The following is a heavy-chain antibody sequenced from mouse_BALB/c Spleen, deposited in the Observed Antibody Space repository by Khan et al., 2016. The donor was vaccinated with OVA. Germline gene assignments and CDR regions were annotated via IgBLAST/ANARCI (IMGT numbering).Heavy chain of an antibody. CDR3: ARDSIDY. J-gene: IGHJ2*01. CDR1: GYTFSTYW. Sequence: QVQLKESGAELAKPAASVKMSCKASGYTFSTYWIHWVRQRPGQGLEWIGYINPSSGYTYYYQTLNDMAILTTDKSSRTVYMILSRLTSEDSAVFYCARDSIDYWGQGTTLTVSS. V-gene: IGHV1-7*01. CDR2: INPSSGYT. D-gene: IGHD2-5*01.